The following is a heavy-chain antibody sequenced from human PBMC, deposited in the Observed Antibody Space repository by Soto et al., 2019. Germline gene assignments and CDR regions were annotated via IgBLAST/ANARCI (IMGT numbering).Heavy chain of an antibody. Sequence: SVKVSCKASGGTFSSYAISWVRQAPGQGLEWMGGIIPIFGTANYAQKFQGRVTITADESTSTAYMELSSLRSEDTAVYYCARDEAIADFWSGYYPPSYYYYYYGMDVWGQGTKVTVSS. V-gene: IGHV1-69*13. CDR2: IIPIFGTA. J-gene: IGHJ6*02. CDR3: ARDEAIADFWSGYYPPSYYYYYYGMDV. CDR1: GGTFSSYA. D-gene: IGHD3-3*01.